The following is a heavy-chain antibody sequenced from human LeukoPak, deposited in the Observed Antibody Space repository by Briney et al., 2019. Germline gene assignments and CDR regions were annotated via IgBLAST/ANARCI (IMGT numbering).Heavy chain of an antibody. V-gene: IGHV3-23*01. CDR3: ATAGGKTTTPDY. J-gene: IGHJ4*02. CDR2: ISGSGGST. D-gene: IGHD4-17*01. Sequence: GGSLRLSCAASGFTFSSYAMSWVRQAPGKGLEWVSAISGSGGSTYYADSVKGRFTISRDNSKNTLYLQMNSLRAEDTAVYYCATAGGKTTTPDYWGQGTLVTVSS. CDR1: GFTFSSYA.